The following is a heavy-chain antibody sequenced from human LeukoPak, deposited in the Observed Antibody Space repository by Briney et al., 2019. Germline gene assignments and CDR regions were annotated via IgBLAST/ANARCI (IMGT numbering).Heavy chain of an antibody. Sequence: GGSLRLSCAASGFTFSSYWMHWVRQAPGKGLEWVAVISHDGSITYYVDSVKGRFTISRDNSKNTLYLQMHSLRAEDTAVYYCAKLARPYCSGDCLQIDYWGQGTLVPVSS. CDR1: GFTFSSYW. J-gene: IGHJ4*02. CDR2: ISHDGSIT. D-gene: IGHD2-21*02. CDR3: AKLARPYCSGDCLQIDY. V-gene: IGHV3-30*18.